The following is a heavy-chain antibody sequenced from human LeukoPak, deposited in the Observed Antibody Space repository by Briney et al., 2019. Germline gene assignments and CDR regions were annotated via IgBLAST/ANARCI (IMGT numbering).Heavy chain of an antibody. V-gene: IGHV4-59*01. J-gene: IGHJ4*02. CDR1: DGSITNYD. D-gene: IGHD4-17*01. CDR2: VHYSGTT. Sequence: PSETLSLTCTVSDGSITNYDWSWVRQPPGKGLEFIGHVHYSGTTNYNSSLRSRVTISIDTSKKHFFLKLKSVTAADTAVYYCATGYGDFRVEGRYFYSWGQGTLVTVSS. CDR3: ATGYGDFRVEGRYFYS.